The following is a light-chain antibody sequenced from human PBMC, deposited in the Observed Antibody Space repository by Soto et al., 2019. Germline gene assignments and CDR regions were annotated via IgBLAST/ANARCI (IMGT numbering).Light chain of an antibody. CDR1: QRVSGNN. Sequence: EIVLTQSPGTLSLSPGERATLSCRASQRVSGNNLAWYQQKPGQAPRLLIYDTGSRAPGIPDRFSGSGSGTDFTLTISRLEPEDFAMYYCLQYDRSPRTFGQGTKVEIK. V-gene: IGKV3-20*01. J-gene: IGKJ1*01. CDR2: DTG. CDR3: LQYDRSPRT.